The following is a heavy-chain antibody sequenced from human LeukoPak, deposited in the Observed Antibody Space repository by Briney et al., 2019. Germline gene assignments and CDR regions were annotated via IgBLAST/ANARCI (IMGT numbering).Heavy chain of an antibody. CDR1: GFLFNSHH. D-gene: IGHD1-26*01. J-gene: IGHJ6*03. CDR2: ITSSSSKI. Sequence: TGGSLRLSCAASGFLFNSHHMNWVRQAPGKGLEWISYITSSSSKIYYADSVKGRFTISRDNAKNSLYLQMNSLRAEDTAVYYCARDGYSGSLPYYYYYMDVWGKGTTVTVSS. V-gene: IGHV3-48*04. CDR3: ARDGYSGSLPYYYYYMDV.